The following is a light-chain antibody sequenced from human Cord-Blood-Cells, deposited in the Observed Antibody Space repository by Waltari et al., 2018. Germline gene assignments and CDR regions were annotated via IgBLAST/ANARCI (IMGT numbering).Light chain of an antibody. CDR2: LGS. V-gene: IGKV2-28*01. Sequence: DIVMTQSPLSLPVTPGEPASISCRSSQSLLHSNGYNYLDWYLQKPGQSPQLLIYLGSNRAAGVPDRFSGSGSGTDFTLKISRVEAYDVGVYYCMQALQTPLTFGPGTKVDIK. CDR3: MQALQTPLT. CDR1: QSLLHSNGYNY. J-gene: IGKJ3*01.